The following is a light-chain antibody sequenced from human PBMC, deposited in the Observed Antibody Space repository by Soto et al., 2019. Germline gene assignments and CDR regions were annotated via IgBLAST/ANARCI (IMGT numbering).Light chain of an antibody. J-gene: IGKJ1*01. CDR2: GAS. CDR3: QQYGSSPPA. V-gene: IGKV3-15*01. Sequence: EVLLTQSPATLSVSPGEGFTLSCRASQGIGDTLAWYQQKPGQAPRLLIYGASTRATGIPARFSGSGSGTEFTLTISSLQSEDFAVYYCQQYGSSPPAFGQGTKVDIK. CDR1: QGIGDT.